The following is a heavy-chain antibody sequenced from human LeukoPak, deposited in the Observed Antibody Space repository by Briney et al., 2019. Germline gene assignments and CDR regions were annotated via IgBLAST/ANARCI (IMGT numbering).Heavy chain of an antibody. J-gene: IGHJ6*02. CDR3: ASAENSSGWYGRIMVGTQNYYYYYGMDV. CDR2: IYSGGST. D-gene: IGHD6-19*01. V-gene: IGHV3-66*01. Sequence: PGGSLRLSCAASGFTVSSNYMSWVRQAPGKGLEWVSVIYSGGSTYYADSVKGRFTISRDNSKNTLYLQMNSLRAEDTAVYYCASAENSSGWYGRIMVGTQNYYYYYGMDVWGQGTTVTVSS. CDR1: GFTVSSNY.